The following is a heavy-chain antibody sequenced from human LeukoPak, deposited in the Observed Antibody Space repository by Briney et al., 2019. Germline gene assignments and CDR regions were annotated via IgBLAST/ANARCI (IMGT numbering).Heavy chain of an antibody. CDR3: ARDQSIRPYPEVILDF. CDR2: IKQDGSET. D-gene: IGHD3-10*01. V-gene: IGHV3-7*01. Sequence: GGSLRLSCAASGFMFSNHWMTWVRQAPGKGLEWVANIKQDGSETYYMDYVKGRFTISRDNAKNSLHLQMDSLRAEDTAVYYCARDQSIRPYPEVILDFWGQGALVTVSS. CDR1: GFMFSNHW. J-gene: IGHJ4*02.